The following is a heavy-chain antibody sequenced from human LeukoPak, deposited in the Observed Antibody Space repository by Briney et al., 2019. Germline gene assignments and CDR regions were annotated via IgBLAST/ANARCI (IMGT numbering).Heavy chain of an antibody. D-gene: IGHD1-26*01. V-gene: IGHV4-59*08. J-gene: IGHJ6*02. CDR1: GGSISSYY. CDR2: IYDSGST. CDR3: ARQQGVGAMDV. Sequence: PSETLSRNCTGSGGSISSYYWSWIRQPPGQGLEWIAYIYDSGSTNYNPSLKSRVTISVDTSKNQFSLKLSSVTAADTAVYYCARQQGVGAMDVWGQGTTVTVSS.